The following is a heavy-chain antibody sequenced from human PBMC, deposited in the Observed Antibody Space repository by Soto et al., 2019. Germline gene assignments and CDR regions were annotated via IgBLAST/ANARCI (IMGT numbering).Heavy chain of an antibody. CDR2: IDPSDSYT. V-gene: IGHV5-10-1*01. D-gene: IGHD3-22*01. J-gene: IGHJ6*02. CDR3: ATPGGTTYYYDSSGYSPVFYGMDV. Sequence: LGESLKISCKGSGYSFTSYWISWVRQMPGKGLEWMGRIDPSDSYTNYSPSFQGHVTISADKSISTAYLQWSSLKASDTAMYYCATPGGTTYYYDSSGYSPVFYGMDVWGQGTMVTVSS. CDR1: GYSFTSYW.